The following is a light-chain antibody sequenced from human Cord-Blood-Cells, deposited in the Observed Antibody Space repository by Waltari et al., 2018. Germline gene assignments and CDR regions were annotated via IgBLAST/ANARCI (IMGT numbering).Light chain of an antibody. CDR3: QQYYSTPYT. CDR2: WAS. CDR1: QSVLYSSKNKNY. V-gene: IGKV4-1*01. J-gene: IGKJ2*01. Sequence: DIVMTQSPDSLAVSLGERATINCKSSQSVLYSSKNKNYLACYQQKPGQPPKLIIYWASTRESGVPDRFSGSGSGTDFTLTISSLQAEDVAVYYCQQYYSTPYTFGQGTKLVIK.